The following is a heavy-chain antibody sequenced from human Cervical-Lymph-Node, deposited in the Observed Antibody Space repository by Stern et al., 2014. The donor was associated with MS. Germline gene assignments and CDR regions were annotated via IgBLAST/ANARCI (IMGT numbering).Heavy chain of an antibody. Sequence: VQLEESGGGVVQPGRSLRLSCAGSGFTFRNYGMHWVRQAPGKGLEWVAFISYDGIVQYYADSVKGRFIISRDNSKNTLSLQMNSLRGEDTAVYYCAKPVVTAISFDYWGQGTLVTVSS. J-gene: IGHJ4*02. V-gene: IGHV3-30*18. CDR1: GFTFRNYG. CDR3: AKPVVTAISFDY. D-gene: IGHD2-21*02. CDR2: ISYDGIVQ.